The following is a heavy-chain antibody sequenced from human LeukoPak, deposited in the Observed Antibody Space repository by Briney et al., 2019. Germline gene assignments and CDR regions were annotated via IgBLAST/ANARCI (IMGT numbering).Heavy chain of an antibody. CDR3: SRGGAPAGYAYDI. CDR1: GFTFRNFD. D-gene: IGHD6-13*01. J-gene: IGHJ3*02. Sequence: GGSLRLSCATSGFTFRNFDLHWVRQATGEGLEWVSAIGTTGDTYYPDSVKGRFTISRDNAKNSFYLQMNNLRVGDTAVYYCSRGGAPAGYAYDIWGHGTVVTVSS. V-gene: IGHV3-13*01. CDR2: IGTTGDT.